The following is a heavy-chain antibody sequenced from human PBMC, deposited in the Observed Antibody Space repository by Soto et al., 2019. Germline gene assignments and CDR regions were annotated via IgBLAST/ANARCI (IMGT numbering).Heavy chain of an antibody. V-gene: IGHV1-69*02. D-gene: IGHD2-2*01. Sequence: GASVKLSCKASGSTFSSNTISWGRQAPGQRLEWMGRIIPILGIANYAQKFQGRVTITADKSTSTAYMELSSLRSEDTAVYYCARGDVVVPAARGDTFDIWGQGTMVTVSS. CDR1: GSTFSSNT. CDR2: IIPILGIA. J-gene: IGHJ3*02. CDR3: ARGDVVVPAARGDTFDI.